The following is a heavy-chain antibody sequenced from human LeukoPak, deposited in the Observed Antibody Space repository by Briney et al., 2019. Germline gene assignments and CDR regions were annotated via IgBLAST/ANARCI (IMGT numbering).Heavy chain of an antibody. CDR1: GFTVSSNY. CDR3: AKEMATMNAFDI. Sequence: PVGSLRLSCAASGFTVSSNYMSWVRQAPGKGLEWVSVIYSGGSTDYKDSVKDRFIISRDNSKNTLYLQMNSLRAEDTAVYYCAKEMATMNAFDIWGQGTMATVSS. CDR2: IYSGGST. J-gene: IGHJ3*02. D-gene: IGHD5-24*01. V-gene: IGHV3-66*01.